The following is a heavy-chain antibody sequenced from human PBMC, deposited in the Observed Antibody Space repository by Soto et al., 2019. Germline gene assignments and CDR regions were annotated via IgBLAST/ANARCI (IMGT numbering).Heavy chain of an antibody. CDR2: AYYSGTT. V-gene: IGHV4-61*03. D-gene: IGHD3-3*01. CDR1: GGSVSSGSYC. CDR3: AVWSALTQYYFDS. Sequence: SETLSLTCTVSGGSVSSGSYCWSWIRQPPGKGLEWIGYAYYSGTTVYNPSLKSRVSISVDTSKKHVALRLNSVTAADTAVYYCAVWSALTQYYFDSWGHGTLVTVSS. J-gene: IGHJ4*01.